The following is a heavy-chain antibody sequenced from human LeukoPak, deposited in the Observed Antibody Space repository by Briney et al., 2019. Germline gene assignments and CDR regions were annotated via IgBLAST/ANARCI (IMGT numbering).Heavy chain of an antibody. Sequence: SETLSLTCAVSGDSISSSNWWSWVRQPPGKGLEWIGEIYHSGSTNYNPSLKSRVTISVDKSKNQFSLKLSSVTAADTAVYYCAKSQAVAGRGYFDYWGQGTRVTVSS. V-gene: IGHV4-4*02. CDR2: IYHSGST. D-gene: IGHD6-19*01. CDR1: GDSISSSNW. J-gene: IGHJ4*02. CDR3: AKSQAVAGRGYFDY.